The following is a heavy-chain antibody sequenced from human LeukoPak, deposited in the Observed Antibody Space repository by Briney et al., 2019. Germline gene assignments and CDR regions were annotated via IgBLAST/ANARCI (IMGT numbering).Heavy chain of an antibody. CDR3: ASPRGRGQQLVTPFDY. CDR1: GFTFSSYW. CDR2: MRQDGSEK. V-gene: IGHV3-7*03. Sequence: PGGSLRLSCAASGFTFSSYWMSWVRQAPGKGLEWVANMRQDGSEKYYVDSVRGRFTISRDNAKNSLYLQMNSLRAEDTAVYYCASPRGRGQQLVTPFDYWGQGTLVTVSS. D-gene: IGHD6-13*01. J-gene: IGHJ4*02.